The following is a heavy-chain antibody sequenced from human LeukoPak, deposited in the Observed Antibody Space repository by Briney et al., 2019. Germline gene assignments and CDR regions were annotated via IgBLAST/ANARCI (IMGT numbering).Heavy chain of an antibody. V-gene: IGHV4-59*08. CDR2: IYYSGST. CDR1: GGSISSYY. Sequence: SSETLSLTCTVSGGSISSYYWSWIRQPPGKGLEWIGYIYYSGSTNYNPSLKSRVTISVDTSKNQFSLKLSSVTAADTAVYYCARSLSPYGDYAFDYWGQGTLVTVSS. J-gene: IGHJ4*02. D-gene: IGHD4-17*01. CDR3: ARSLSPYGDYAFDY.